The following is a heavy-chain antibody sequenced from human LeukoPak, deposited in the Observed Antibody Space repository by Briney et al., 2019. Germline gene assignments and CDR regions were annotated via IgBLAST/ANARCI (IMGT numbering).Heavy chain of an antibody. V-gene: IGHV3-64*01. CDR3: ARDLYYNTSGPPGTFDL. D-gene: IGHD3-22*01. CDR1: GFTFSSYA. J-gene: IGHJ3*01. CDR2: ISGDGFRT. Sequence: GGSLRLSCAASGFTFSSYAMHWVRQAPGKGLEYVSVISGDGFRTYYANSMKGRLTISRDNSKNTLYLQMGSLRAEDMAVYYCARDLYYNTSGPPGTFDLWGQGTMVTVSS.